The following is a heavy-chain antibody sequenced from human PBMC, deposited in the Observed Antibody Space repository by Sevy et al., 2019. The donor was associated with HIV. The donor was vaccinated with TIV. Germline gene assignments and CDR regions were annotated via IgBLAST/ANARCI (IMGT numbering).Heavy chain of an antibody. J-gene: IGHJ5*02. Sequence: SETLSLTCTVSGGSISSYYWSWIRQPPGKGLEWIGYIYYSGSTNYNASLKSRVTISVDTSKNQFSLKLSSVTAADTAVYYCARDRRKTIFGVARGWFDPWGQGTLVTVSS. V-gene: IGHV4-59*01. CDR2: IYYSGST. CDR3: ARDRRKTIFGVARGWFDP. CDR1: GGSISSYY. D-gene: IGHD3-3*01.